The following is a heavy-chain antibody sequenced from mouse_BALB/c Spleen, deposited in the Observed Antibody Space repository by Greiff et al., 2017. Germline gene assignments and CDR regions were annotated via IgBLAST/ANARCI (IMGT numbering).Heavy chain of an antibody. Sequence: QVQLKQSGAELAKPGASVKMSCKASGYTFTSYWMHWVKQRPGQGLEWIGYINPSTGYTEYNQKFKDKATLTADKSSSTAYMQLSSLTSEDSAVYYCARSEGSSYGFAYWGQGTLVTVSA. CDR1: GYTFTSYW. CDR3: ARSEGSSYGFAY. D-gene: IGHD1-1*01. J-gene: IGHJ3*01. CDR2: INPSTGYT. V-gene: IGHV1-7*01.